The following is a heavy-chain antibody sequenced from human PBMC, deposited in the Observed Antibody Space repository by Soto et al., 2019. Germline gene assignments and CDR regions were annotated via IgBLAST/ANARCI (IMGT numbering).Heavy chain of an antibody. CDR3: ARDPGGTYYFLH. D-gene: IGHD1-26*01. Sequence: SETLSLTCTVSGGSISSGDYCWSWIRQHPGKGLEWIGYIYYSGSTYYNPSLKSRVTISVDTSKNQFSLKLSSVTAADTAVYYCARDPGGTYYFLHWGQGALVTVSS. V-gene: IGHV4-31*03. J-gene: IGHJ4*02. CDR2: IYYSGST. CDR1: GGSISSGDYC.